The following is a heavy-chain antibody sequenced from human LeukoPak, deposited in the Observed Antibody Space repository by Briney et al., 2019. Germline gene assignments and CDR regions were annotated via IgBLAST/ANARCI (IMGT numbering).Heavy chain of an antibody. J-gene: IGHJ4*02. CDR3: ARGCGSASCPYDN. D-gene: IGHD2-2*01. Sequence: GGSLRLSCEASGFTFSSYWMSWVRQAPGKGLEWVATIRQDGSVNHYVDSVKGRFTVSRDNAKNSLCLQMNSLRAEDTAVYYCARGCGSASCPYDNWGQGTLVTVST. V-gene: IGHV3-7*04. CDR1: GFTFSSYW. CDR2: IRQDGSVN.